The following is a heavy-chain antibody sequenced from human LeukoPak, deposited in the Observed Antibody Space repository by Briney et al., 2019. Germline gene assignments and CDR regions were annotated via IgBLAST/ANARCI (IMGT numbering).Heavy chain of an antibody. J-gene: IGHJ6*03. CDR2: ISSSSSYI. D-gene: IGHD5-24*01. V-gene: IGHV3-21*01. CDR1: GFTFSSYS. CDR3: ASEMATKYYYYYMDV. Sequence: KPGGSLRLSCAASGFTFSSYSMNWVRQAPGKGLEWVSSISSSSSYIYYADSVKGRFTISRDNAKNSLYLQMNSLRAEDTAVYYCASEMATKYYYYYMDVWGKGTTVTVSS.